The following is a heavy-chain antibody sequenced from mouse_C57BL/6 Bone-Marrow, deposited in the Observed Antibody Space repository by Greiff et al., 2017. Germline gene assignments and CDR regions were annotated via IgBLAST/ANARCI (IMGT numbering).Heavy chain of an antibody. D-gene: IGHD1-1*01. V-gene: IGHV7-3*01. CDR1: GFTFTDYY. J-gene: IGHJ2*01. Sequence: DVKLQESGGGLVQPGGSLSLSCAASGFTFTDYYMSWVRQPPGKALEWLGFIRNKANGYTTEYSASVKGRFTISRDNSQSILYLQMNALRAEDSATYYCARYDYGSSFFDYWGQGTTLTVSS. CDR3: ARYDYGSSFFDY. CDR2: IRNKANGYTT.